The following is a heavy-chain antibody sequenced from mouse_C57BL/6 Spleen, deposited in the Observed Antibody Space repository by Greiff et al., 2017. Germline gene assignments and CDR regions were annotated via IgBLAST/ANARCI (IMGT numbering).Heavy chain of an antibody. D-gene: IGHD2-2*01. V-gene: IGHV1-59*01. CDR3: ALPLHGYDGGDFDY. CDR1: GYTFTSYW. Sequence: VQLQQPGAELVRPGTSVKLSCKASGYTFTSYWMHWVKQRPGQGLEWIGVIDPSDSYTNYNQKFKGKATLTVDTSSSTAYMQLSSLTSEDSAVYSCALPLHGYDGGDFDYWGQGTTLTVSS. J-gene: IGHJ2*01. CDR2: IDPSDSYT.